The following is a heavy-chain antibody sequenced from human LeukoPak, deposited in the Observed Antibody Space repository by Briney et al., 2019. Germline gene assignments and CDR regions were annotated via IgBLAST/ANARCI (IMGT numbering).Heavy chain of an antibody. D-gene: IGHD2-2*01. CDR1: GGSISSRSYY. J-gene: IGHJ6*02. CDR3: AIDCSSASCLYYGMDV. CDR2: IYYSGST. Sequence: SETLSLTCTVSGGSISSRSYYWGWLRQPPGKGLEWIGSIYYSGSTYYNPCLKSRVTIAVDTSKNQFSLKLSSVNAADTDVYYCAIDCSSASCLYYGMDVWGQGTTVTVSS. V-gene: IGHV4-39*01.